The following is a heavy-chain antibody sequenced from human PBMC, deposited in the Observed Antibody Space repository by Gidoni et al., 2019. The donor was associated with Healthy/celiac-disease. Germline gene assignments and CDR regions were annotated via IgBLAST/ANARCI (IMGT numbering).Heavy chain of an antibody. D-gene: IGHD3-16*02. Sequence: EVQLVESGGGLVKPGGSLRLSCPASGFTFSSHSLNWVRQAPGKGLEWVSSISSSSSYIYYADSVKARFTISRDNAKTSLYLKMKSLRAEATAVYYCASQSEAYDYVWGSYRPDAFDIWGQGTMVTVSS. CDR1: GFTFSSHS. V-gene: IGHV3-21*01. CDR3: ASQSEAYDYVWGSYRPDAFDI. J-gene: IGHJ3*02. CDR2: ISSSSSYI.